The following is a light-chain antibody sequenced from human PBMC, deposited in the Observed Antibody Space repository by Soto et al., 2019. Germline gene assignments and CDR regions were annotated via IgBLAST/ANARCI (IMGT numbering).Light chain of an antibody. CDR1: SSDVGSYNL. J-gene: IGLJ1*01. Sequence: QCALTQPASVSGSPGQSIASSCTGTSSDVGSYNLVSWYQQHPGKAPKLMIYEGSKRPSGVSNRFSGSKSGNTASLTISGLQAEDEADYYCCSYAGSSTFVFGTGTKVTVL. CDR3: CSYAGSSTFV. V-gene: IGLV2-23*01. CDR2: EGS.